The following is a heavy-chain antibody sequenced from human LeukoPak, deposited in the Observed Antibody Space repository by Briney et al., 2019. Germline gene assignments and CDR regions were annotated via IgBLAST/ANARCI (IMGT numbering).Heavy chain of an antibody. CDR1: GGSISSGGYS. J-gene: IGHJ6*02. CDR2: IYHSGST. V-gene: IGHV4-30-2*01. D-gene: IGHD1-26*01. Sequence: PSETLSLTCAVSGGSISSGGYSWSWIRQPPGKGLEWIGYIYHSGSTYYNPSLKSRVTISVDRSKNQFSLKLSSVTAADTAVYYCARASGRYYYYGMDVWGQGTTVTVSS. CDR3: ARASGRYYYYGMDV.